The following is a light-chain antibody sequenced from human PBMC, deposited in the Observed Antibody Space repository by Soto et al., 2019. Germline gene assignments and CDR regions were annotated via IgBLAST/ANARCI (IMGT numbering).Light chain of an antibody. CDR3: CSYGGSYSWV. CDR2: DVN. V-gene: IGLV2-11*01. J-gene: IGLJ3*02. Sequence: QSVLTQPRSVSASPGQSVTISCTGISSDVGSYKSVSWYQQSPGKAPKLMIYDVNKRPSGVPDRFSGSKSGNTASLTISGLQAEDESDYYCCSYGGSYSWVFGGGTKLTVL. CDR1: SSDVGSYKS.